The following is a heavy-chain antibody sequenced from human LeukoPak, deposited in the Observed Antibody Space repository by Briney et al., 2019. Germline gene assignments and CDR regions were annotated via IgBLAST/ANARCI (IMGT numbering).Heavy chain of an antibody. CDR3: VRHPVWGYDNSGYNRYYFDF. D-gene: IGHD3-22*01. J-gene: IGHJ4*02. CDR1: GGSVSSTSYY. Sequence: NPSETLSHTCTVSGGSVSSTSYYWGWNRQPPGEGLEWIGSVYSGGGSYSNPSLKSRVTISVDTSKNQFSLELGSVTAADTALYYCVRHPVWGYDNSGYNRYYFDFWGQGTLVTVSS. CDR2: VYSGGGS. V-gene: IGHV4-39*01.